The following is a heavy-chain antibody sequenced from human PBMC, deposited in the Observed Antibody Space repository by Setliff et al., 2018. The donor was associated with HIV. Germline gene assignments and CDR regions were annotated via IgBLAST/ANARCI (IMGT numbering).Heavy chain of an antibody. CDR1: GGTFSNYA. D-gene: IGHD2-8*01. CDR3: ARDPIMAGPDYFDY. V-gene: IGHV1-69*10. CDR2: IIPILGIA. Sequence: SVKVSCKASGGTFSNYAISWVRQAPGQGLEWMGGIIPILGIANYAHKFQGRVTITADESTTTAYMELSSLRSEDTAVYYCARDPIMAGPDYFDYWGQGTLVTVSS. J-gene: IGHJ4*02.